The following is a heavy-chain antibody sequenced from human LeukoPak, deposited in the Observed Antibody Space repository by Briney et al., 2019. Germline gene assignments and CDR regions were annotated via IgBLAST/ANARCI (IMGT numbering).Heavy chain of an antibody. V-gene: IGHV3-23*01. D-gene: IGHD2-15*01. CDR3: AKATVTSCIGAFCYPFDS. Sequence: PGRSLRLSCAASGFTFSSYGMHWVRQAPGKGLEWVSAISGSGGSTYYADSVKGRFTISRDNSKNTLYLQMNSLRAEDTAVYYCAKATVTSCIGAFCYPFDSWGQGTLVTVSS. CDR1: GFTFSSYG. CDR2: ISGSGGST. J-gene: IGHJ4*02.